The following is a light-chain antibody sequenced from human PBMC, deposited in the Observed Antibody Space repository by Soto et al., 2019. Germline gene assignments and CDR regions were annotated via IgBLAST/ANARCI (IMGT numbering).Light chain of an antibody. CDR3: QSYDSSLSGSDVV. V-gene: IGLV1-40*01. Sequence: QSALTQPPSMSGAPGQRVTISCTGSNSNIGAGYDVHWYQQLPGTAPKLLIYGNNNRPSGVPDRFSGSKSGTSASLAITGLQAEDEADYYCQSYDSSLSGSDVVFGGGTKLTVL. J-gene: IGLJ2*01. CDR2: GNN. CDR1: NSNIGAGYD.